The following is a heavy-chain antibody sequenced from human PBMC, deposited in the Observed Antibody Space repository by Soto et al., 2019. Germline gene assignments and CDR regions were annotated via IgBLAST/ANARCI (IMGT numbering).Heavy chain of an antibody. D-gene: IGHD3-3*01. CDR2: IRSKVHGGTT. V-gene: IGHV3-49*01. CDR1: GFTFDDYA. J-gene: IGHJ6*03. CDR3: ARGNVLLRFLEWLGHMDV. Sequence: PGGSLRLSCTASGFTFDDYAMSWFRQAPGKGLECVGFIRSKVHGGTTEYTASVKGRFTISSDDSKNSLYLQMNSLRAEDTAVYYCARGNVLLRFLEWLGHMDVWGKGTTVTVSS.